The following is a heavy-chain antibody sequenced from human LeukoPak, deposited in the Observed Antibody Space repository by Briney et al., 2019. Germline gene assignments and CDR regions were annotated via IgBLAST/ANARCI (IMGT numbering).Heavy chain of an antibody. CDR3: ARDGSGANHPYYYYGMDV. J-gene: IGHJ6*02. D-gene: IGHD3-10*01. Sequence: GGSLRLSCVASGFTFSNHAMSWVRQAPGKGLEWVSFIGDGGTTYNADSVKGRFTTSRDNSKNTLYLQMNSLRAEDTAVYYCARDGSGANHPYYYYGMDVWGQGTTVTVSS. V-gene: IGHV3-23*01. CDR2: IGDGGTT. CDR1: GFTFSNHA.